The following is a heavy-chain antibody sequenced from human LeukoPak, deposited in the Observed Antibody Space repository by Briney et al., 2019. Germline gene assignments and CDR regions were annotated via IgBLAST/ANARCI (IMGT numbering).Heavy chain of an antibody. CDR1: GGSISSSSYY. Sequence: PSETLSLTCTVSGGSISSSSYYWGWIRQPPGKGLEWIGSIYYSGSTYYNPSLESRVTISVDTSKNQFSPKLSSVTAADTAVYYCARHSNTSWCMDVWGQGTTVTVSS. J-gene: IGHJ6*02. CDR2: IYYSGST. CDR3: ARHSNTSWCMDV. D-gene: IGHD2-2*01. V-gene: IGHV4-39*01.